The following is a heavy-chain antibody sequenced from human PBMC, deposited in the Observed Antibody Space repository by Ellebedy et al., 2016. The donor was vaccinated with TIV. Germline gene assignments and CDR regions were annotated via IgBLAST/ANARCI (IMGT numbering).Heavy chain of an antibody. CDR3: AREKTVGGTNWFDP. Sequence: AASVKVSCKTSGYTFTSYGVSWVRQAPGQGLEWMGWISGLNGKTKYARTVQGRVTLTTDTAARTVYMELTSLRSDDTAGYYCAREKTVGGTNWFDPWGQGTLVIVSS. D-gene: IGHD6-19*01. J-gene: IGHJ5*02. CDR2: ISGLNGKT. CDR1: GYTFTSYG. V-gene: IGHV1-18*01.